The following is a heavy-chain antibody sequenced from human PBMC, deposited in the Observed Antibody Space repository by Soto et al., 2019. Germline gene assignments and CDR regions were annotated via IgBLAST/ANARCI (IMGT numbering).Heavy chain of an antibody. Sequence: GGSLRLSCSASGFTFSSYAMHWVRQAPGKGLEWLGRIGSKGETYATAYAASVKGRFTISRDDSKNTAYLQMNSLRAEDTAVYYCAKDGKVISIAAAGPYFDYWGQGTLVTVSS. CDR3: AKDGKVISIAAAGPYFDY. V-gene: IGHV3-73*01. D-gene: IGHD6-13*01. CDR1: GFTFSSYA. CDR2: IGSKGETYAT. J-gene: IGHJ4*02.